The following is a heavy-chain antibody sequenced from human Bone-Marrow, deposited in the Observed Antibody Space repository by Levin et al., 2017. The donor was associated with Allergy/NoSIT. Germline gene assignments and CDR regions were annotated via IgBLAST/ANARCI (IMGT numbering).Heavy chain of an antibody. J-gene: IGHJ4*02. Sequence: PLASVKVSCKASGYAFTTYDINWVRQAPGQGLEWVGWLNPNSANTAFAQKFQGRVTMTRNTSISTAYMELSSLRSEDTALYYCARGRGSSNGWYYGGLDSWGQGTRVTVSS. CDR3: ARGRGSSNGWYYGGLDS. D-gene: IGHD6-19*01. CDR1: GYAFTTYD. CDR2: LNPNSANT. V-gene: IGHV1-8*01.